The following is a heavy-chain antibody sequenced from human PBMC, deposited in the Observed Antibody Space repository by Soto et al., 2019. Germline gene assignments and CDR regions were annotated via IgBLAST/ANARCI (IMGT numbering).Heavy chain of an antibody. CDR1: GYTFTSYG. J-gene: IGHJ6*02. Sequence: GASVRVSCKASGYTFTSYGISWVRQAPGQGLEWMGWISAYNGNTNYAQKLPGRVTMTTDTSTSTAYMELSSLRSVDTAVYYCARDWYCSGGSCPYYYGMDVWGQGTTVTVSS. V-gene: IGHV1-18*01. CDR3: ARDWYCSGGSCPYYYGMDV. D-gene: IGHD2-15*01. CDR2: ISAYNGNT.